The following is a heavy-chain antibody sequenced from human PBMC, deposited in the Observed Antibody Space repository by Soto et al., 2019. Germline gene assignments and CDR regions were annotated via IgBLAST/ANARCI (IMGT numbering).Heavy chain of an antibody. V-gene: IGHV4-4*02. CDR1: GDSINNTHW. CDR3: ARDGSGTPGSADY. CDR2: IYHSGST. J-gene: IGHJ4*02. Sequence: QVQLQESGPGLVKPSGTLSLTCAVSGDSINNTHWWSWVRQSPGKGLEWIGEIYHSGSTNYNPSHKSRTTISDDKSKNQFSLKVNSVTAADTAVYYCARDGSGTPGSADYWGQGTLVTVSS. D-gene: IGHD1-26*01.